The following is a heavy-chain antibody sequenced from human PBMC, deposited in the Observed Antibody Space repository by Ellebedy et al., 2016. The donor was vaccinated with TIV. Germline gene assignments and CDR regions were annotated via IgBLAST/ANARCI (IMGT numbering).Heavy chain of an antibody. V-gene: IGHV2-5*02. CDR2: IYCDDDK. D-gene: IGHD2-2*03. Sequence: SGPTLVKPTQTLTLTCTFSGFSLNTSGVGVGWIRQPPGKALEWLALIYCDDDKRYSPSLESRLTITKDTSKNQVVLTMTNMDPVDTATYYCARAWGGSCFDYWGQGTLVTVSS. CDR3: ARAWGGSCFDY. J-gene: IGHJ4*02. CDR1: GFSLNTSGVG.